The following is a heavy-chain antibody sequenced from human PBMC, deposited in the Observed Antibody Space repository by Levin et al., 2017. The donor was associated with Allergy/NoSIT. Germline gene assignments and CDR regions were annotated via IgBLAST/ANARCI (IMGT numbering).Heavy chain of an antibody. CDR3: AREDGSTFDF. Sequence: SETLSLTCTVSGGSISGGGYHWTWIRQHPEKGLEWIGYIYYSGSTFYNPSLKSRLMISVDTSKNQFSLNVSSGTAADTAVYYCAREDGSTFDFWGQGALVTVAS. D-gene: IGHD2-2*03. J-gene: IGHJ4*02. CDR2: IYYSGST. V-gene: IGHV4-31*03. CDR1: GGSISGGGYH.